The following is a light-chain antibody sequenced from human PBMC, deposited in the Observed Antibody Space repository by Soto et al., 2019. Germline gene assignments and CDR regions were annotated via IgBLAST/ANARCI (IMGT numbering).Light chain of an antibody. V-gene: IGKV3-15*01. Sequence: EIVMTRSPATLSVSPGERATLSCRASQSVSSNLAWYQQKPGQAPRLLIYGASTRATGIPARFSGSGSGTEFTLTISSLQSEDFAVYYCQQYNNWPFTFGPGTKVDIK. CDR3: QQYNNWPFT. CDR1: QSVSSN. J-gene: IGKJ3*01. CDR2: GAS.